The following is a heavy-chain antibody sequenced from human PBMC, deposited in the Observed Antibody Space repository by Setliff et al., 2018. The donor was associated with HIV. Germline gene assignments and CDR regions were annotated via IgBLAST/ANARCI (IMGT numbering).Heavy chain of an antibody. CDR2: INHSGTI. Sequence: SETLSLTCSVYGGSLSGYLWTWIRQSPGKGLEWIGDINHSGTINYNPSLKSRVTISIDTSKNQFYLKLTSVTAADTAVYYCARGRDSSTWYFSQFYYYYYMDVWGKGITVTVSS. D-gene: IGHD6-13*01. J-gene: IGHJ6*03. V-gene: IGHV4-34*01. CDR3: ARGRDSSTWYFSQFYYYYYMDV. CDR1: GGSLSGYL.